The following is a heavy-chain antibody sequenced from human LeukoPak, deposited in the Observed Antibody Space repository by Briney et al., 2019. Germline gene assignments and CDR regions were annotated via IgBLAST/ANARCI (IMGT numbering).Heavy chain of an antibody. D-gene: IGHD6-19*01. Sequence: GGSLRLSCGASGFTFSSYNMNWVRQAPGKGLEWVSFISSSSSYIYYSDSVKGRFTISRDNAKNSLYLQMNSLRAEDTAVYFCARENIAVAGTVTYWGRGTLVTVSS. J-gene: IGHJ4*02. V-gene: IGHV3-21*01. CDR3: ARENIAVAGTVTY. CDR1: GFTFSSYN. CDR2: ISSSSSYI.